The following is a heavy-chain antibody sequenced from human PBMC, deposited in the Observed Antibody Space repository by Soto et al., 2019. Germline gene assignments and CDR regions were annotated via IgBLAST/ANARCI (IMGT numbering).Heavy chain of an antibody. Sequence: SETLSLTCTVSGGSISSYYWSWIRQPPGKGLEWIGYIYYSGSTNYNPSLKSRVTISVDTSKNQFSLKLSSVTAADTAVYYCASLIYYYDSSGYPGMDVWGQGTTVTVSS. V-gene: IGHV4-59*01. J-gene: IGHJ6*02. CDR3: ASLIYYYDSSGYPGMDV. D-gene: IGHD3-22*01. CDR2: IYYSGST. CDR1: GGSISSYY.